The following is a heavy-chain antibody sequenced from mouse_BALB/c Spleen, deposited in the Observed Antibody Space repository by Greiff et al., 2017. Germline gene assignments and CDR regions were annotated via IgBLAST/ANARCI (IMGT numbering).Heavy chain of an antibody. CDR2: ISSGSSTI. J-gene: IGHJ4*01. Sequence: EVKLVESGGGLVQPGGSRKLSCAASGFTFSSFGMHWVRQAPEKGLEWVAYISSGSSTIYYADTVKGRFTISRDNPKNTLFLQMTSLRSEDTAMYYCAREGSYGDAMDYWGQGTSVTVSS. CDR3: AREGSYGDAMDY. D-gene: IGHD1-1*01. V-gene: IGHV5-17*02. CDR1: GFTFSSFG.